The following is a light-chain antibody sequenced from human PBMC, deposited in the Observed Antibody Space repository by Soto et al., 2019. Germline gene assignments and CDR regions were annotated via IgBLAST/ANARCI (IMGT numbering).Light chain of an antibody. CDR2: AAS. CDR3: LQHNSYPRT. Sequence: DMRMSQYPSGRSVTVGDRVTITCRASQGISNYLAWFQQKPGKVPKRLIYAASSLQSGVPSRFSGSGSGTEFPLTISSLQPEDFATYYCLQHNSYPRTFGPGTKVDIK. J-gene: IGKJ1*01. CDR1: QGISNY. V-gene: IGKV1-17*03.